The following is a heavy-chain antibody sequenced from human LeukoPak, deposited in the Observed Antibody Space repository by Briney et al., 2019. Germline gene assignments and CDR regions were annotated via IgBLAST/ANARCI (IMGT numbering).Heavy chain of an antibody. CDR1: GFTFNDFA. D-gene: IGHD3-10*01. CDR3: AKDRGLTMVRGVILYYFDY. Sequence: TGGSLRLSCAASGFTFNDFAMSWVRQAPGKGLEWVSAVSGNGGDTFYADSVKGRFTISRDNSKNTLYLQLNSLRAEDTAVYYCAKDRGLTMVRGVILYYFDYWGQGTLVTVSS. J-gene: IGHJ4*02. V-gene: IGHV3-23*01. CDR2: VSGNGGDT.